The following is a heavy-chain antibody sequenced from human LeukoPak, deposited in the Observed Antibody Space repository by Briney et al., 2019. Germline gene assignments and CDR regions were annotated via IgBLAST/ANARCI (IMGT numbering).Heavy chain of an antibody. CDR2: IHKSGSP. V-gene: IGHV4-4*07. D-gene: IGHD6-19*01. CDR1: GASITTYC. CDR3: ARDLGNVGWLIDY. Sequence: PSETLSLTCSVSGASITTYCWSWIRQSAGKGLEWIGRIHKSGSPHYNPSLTGRVTMSLDTSKNQFSLKLTSVTAADTAVYYCARDLGNVGWLIDYWGQGTRVTVSS. J-gene: IGHJ4*02.